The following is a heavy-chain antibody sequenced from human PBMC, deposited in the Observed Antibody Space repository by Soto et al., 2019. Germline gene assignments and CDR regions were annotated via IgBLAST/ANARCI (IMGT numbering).Heavy chain of an antibody. CDR2: IKQDGGEK. CDR1: EFTFGTSW. V-gene: IGHV3-7*05. Sequence: DVQLVESGGGLVQPGGSLRLSCAVSEFTFGTSWMTWVRQGPGKGLEWVANIKQDGGEKHYLESVRGRFSISRDNAKKSLYLEMNSLRAEDTAVYYCTAGSGWESDTWGQGTLVTVFS. J-gene: IGHJ5*02. CDR3: TAGSGWESDT. D-gene: IGHD6-19*01.